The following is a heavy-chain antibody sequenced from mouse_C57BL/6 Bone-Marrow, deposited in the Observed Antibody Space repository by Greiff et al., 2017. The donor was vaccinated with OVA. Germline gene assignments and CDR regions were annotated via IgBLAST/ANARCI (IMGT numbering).Heavy chain of an antibody. J-gene: IGHJ4*01. D-gene: IGHD2-4*01. CDR3: AWYDYDGYYYSMDY. Sequence: QVTLKVSGPGILQSSQTLSLTCSFSGFSLSTSGMGVSWIRQPSGKGLEWLAHIYWDDDKRYNPSLKSRLTISKDTSRNQVFLKITSVDTADTATYDCAWYDYDGYYYSMDYWGQGTSVTVSS. CDR1: GFSLSTSGMG. V-gene: IGHV8-12*01. CDR2: IYWDDDK.